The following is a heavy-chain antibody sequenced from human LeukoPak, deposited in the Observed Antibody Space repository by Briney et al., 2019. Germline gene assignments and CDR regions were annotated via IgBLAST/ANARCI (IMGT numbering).Heavy chain of an antibody. D-gene: IGHD5-18*01. V-gene: IGHV1-2*02. J-gene: IGHJ4*02. CDR3: ARGRGYNYGGLDY. CDR1: GYTFTDYY. CDR2: INPNSGGT. Sequence: ASVKVSCKASGYTFTDYYLHWVRQAPGQGLEWMGWINPNSGGTNYAQKFQGRVTMTRDTSISTAYMELSRLRSDDTAVYYCARGRGYNYGGLDYWGQGTLVTVSS.